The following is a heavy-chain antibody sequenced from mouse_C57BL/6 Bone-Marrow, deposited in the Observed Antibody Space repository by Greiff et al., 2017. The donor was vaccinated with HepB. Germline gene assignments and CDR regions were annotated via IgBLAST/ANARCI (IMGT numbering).Heavy chain of an antibody. J-gene: IGHJ3*01. CDR3: ARERGYYVGPWFAY. CDR2: IDPNSGGT. D-gene: IGHD2-3*01. CDR1: GYTFTSYW. Sequence: QVQLKQPGAELVKPGASVKLSCKASGYTFTSYWMHWVKQRPGRGLEWIGRIDPNSGGTKYNEKFKSKATLTVDKPSSTAYMQLSSLTSEDSAVYYCARERGYYVGPWFAYWGQGTLVTVSA. V-gene: IGHV1-72*01.